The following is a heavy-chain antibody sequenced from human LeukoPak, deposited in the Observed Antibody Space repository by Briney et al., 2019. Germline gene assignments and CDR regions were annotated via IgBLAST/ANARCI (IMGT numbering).Heavy chain of an antibody. Sequence: PSETLSLTCTVSGGSISSGGYYWGWIRQHPGKGLEWIGYIYYSGSTYYNPSLKSRVTISVDTSKNQFSLKLSSVTAADTAVYYCARVFVVVTAIQEYYFDYWGQGTLVTVSS. D-gene: IGHD2-21*02. CDR2: IYYSGST. V-gene: IGHV4-31*03. J-gene: IGHJ4*02. CDR3: ARVFVVVTAIQEYYFDY. CDR1: GGSISSGGYY.